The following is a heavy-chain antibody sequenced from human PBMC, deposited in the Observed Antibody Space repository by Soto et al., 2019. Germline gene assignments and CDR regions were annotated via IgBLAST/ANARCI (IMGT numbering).Heavy chain of an antibody. CDR2: IKSKTDGGTT. J-gene: IGHJ5*02. D-gene: IGHD6-13*01. Sequence: APGKGLEWVGRIKSKTDGGTTDYAAPVKGRFTISRDDSKNTLYLQMNSLKTEDTAVYYCTTGLKQQLVLSWGQGTLVTVSS. V-gene: IGHV3-15*01. CDR3: TTGLKQQLVLS.